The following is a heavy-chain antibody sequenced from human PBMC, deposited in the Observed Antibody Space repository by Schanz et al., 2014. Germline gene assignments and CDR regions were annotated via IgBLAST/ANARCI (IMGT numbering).Heavy chain of an antibody. Sequence: QVQLQESGPGLVKPSGTLSLTCAVSGGSIGSSNWWSWVRQAPGKGLEWIGEIYYRESANYNPSLKSRVTISVDMSDNQFYLRLSSVTAADTAVYYCARGEWSTSQFDYWGHGTLVTVSS. CDR3: ARGEWSTSQFDY. D-gene: IGHD2-2*01. CDR2: IYYRESA. V-gene: IGHV4-4*02. J-gene: IGHJ4*01. CDR1: GGSIGSSNW.